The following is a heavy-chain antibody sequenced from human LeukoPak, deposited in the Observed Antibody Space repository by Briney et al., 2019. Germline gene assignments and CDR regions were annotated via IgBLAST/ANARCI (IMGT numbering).Heavy chain of an antibody. D-gene: IGHD2-2*01. Sequence: ASVKVSCKASGYTFTGYYMHWVRQAPGQGLEWMGWINPNSGGTNYAQKLQGRVTMTTDTSTSTAYMELRSLRSDDTAVYYCARDGPRYCSSTSCYHGFDYWGQGTLVTVSS. CDR3: ARDGPRYCSSTSCYHGFDY. J-gene: IGHJ4*02. CDR1: GYTFTGYY. V-gene: IGHV1-2*02. CDR2: INPNSGGT.